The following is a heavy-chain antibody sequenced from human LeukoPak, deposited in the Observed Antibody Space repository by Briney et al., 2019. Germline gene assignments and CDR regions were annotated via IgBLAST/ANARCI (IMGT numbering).Heavy chain of an antibody. CDR2: INHSGST. J-gene: IGHJ5*02. CDR1: GGSFSGYY. V-gene: IGHV4-34*01. D-gene: IGHD3-22*01. Sequence: SETLSLTCAVYGGSFSGYYWSWIRQPPGKGLEWIGEINHSGSTNYNPSLKSRVTISVDTSKNQFSPKLSSVTAADTAVYYCARGLYAYYYDSSGLPGGWFDPWGQGTLVTVSS. CDR3: ARGLYAYYYDSSGLPGGWFDP.